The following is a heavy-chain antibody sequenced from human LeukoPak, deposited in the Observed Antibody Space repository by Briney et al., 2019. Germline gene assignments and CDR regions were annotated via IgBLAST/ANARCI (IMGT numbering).Heavy chain of an antibody. V-gene: IGHV1-2*02. CDR1: GYTFTGYY. CDR3: ASYCSSTSCYTPEFQH. CDR2: INPNSGGT. D-gene: IGHD2-2*02. J-gene: IGHJ1*01. Sequence: ASVKVSCKASGYTFTGYYMHWVRQAPGQGLEWMGWINPNSGGTNYAQKFQGRVTMTRDTSISTAYMELSRLRSDDTAVYYCASYCSSTSCYTPEFQHWGQGTLVTVSS.